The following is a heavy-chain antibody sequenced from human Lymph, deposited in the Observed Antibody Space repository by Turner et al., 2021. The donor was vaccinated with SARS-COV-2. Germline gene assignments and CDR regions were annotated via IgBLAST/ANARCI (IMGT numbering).Heavy chain of an antibody. D-gene: IGHD5-12*01. CDR2: IYPGDSDT. CDR1: GYSFPTYW. J-gene: IGHJ4*02. V-gene: IGHV5-51*01. Sequence: EAQLVQSGAEVKKPGESLKISCKGSGYSFPTYWIGWVRQMPGKGLEWMGIIYPGDSDTRYSPSFQGQVTISADKSISTAYLQWSSLKASDTAMYYCARLPIARGYSGYDFYYFDYWGQGTLVTVSS. CDR3: ARLPIARGYSGYDFYYFDY.